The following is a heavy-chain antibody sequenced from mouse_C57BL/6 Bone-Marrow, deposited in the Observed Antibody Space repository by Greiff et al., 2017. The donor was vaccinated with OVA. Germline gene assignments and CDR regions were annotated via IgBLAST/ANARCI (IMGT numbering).Heavy chain of an antibody. CDR3: ARGYYFDY. CDR1: GYTFTSYT. CDR2: IDPSSDYT. V-gene: IGHV1-4*01. Sequence: QVQLQQSGADLARPGASVKMSCKASGYTFTSYTMHWVKQRPGQGLEWIGYIDPSSDYTKYNQKFKDKATLTADKSSSTAYMQLSSLTSEDSAVYYCARGYYFDYWGQGTTLTVSS. J-gene: IGHJ2*01.